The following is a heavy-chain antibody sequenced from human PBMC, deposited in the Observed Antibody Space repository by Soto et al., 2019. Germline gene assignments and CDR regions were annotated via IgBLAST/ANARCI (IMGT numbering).Heavy chain of an antibody. J-gene: IGHJ6*02. CDR3: ARVLYYGSGSYSPYGMDV. Sequence: QVQLVQSGAEVKKPGSSVKVSCKTSGVSFNNNGIGWVRQAPGHGLEWMGGVSPPFRTSNYARNFQGRISITADASTGTVNMDLSSLTSEDTAQYYCARVLYYGSGSYSPYGMDVWGQGTTVTVSS. CDR2: VSPPFRTS. D-gene: IGHD3-10*01. V-gene: IGHV1-69*01. CDR1: GVSFNNNG.